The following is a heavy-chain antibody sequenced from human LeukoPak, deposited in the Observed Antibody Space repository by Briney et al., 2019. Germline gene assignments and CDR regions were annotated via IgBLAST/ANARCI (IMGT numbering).Heavy chain of an antibody. D-gene: IGHD4-11*01. J-gene: IGHJ5*02. V-gene: IGHV1-69*02. CDR2: IVPILGIA. CDR3: ARNTVTTFSWFDP. Sequence: SVKVSCKASGYTFTSYYMHWVRQAPGQGLEWMGRIVPILGIANYAQKFQGRVTITADKSTSTAYMELSSLRSEDTAVYYCARNTVTTFSWFDPWGQGTLVTVSS. CDR1: GYTFTSYY.